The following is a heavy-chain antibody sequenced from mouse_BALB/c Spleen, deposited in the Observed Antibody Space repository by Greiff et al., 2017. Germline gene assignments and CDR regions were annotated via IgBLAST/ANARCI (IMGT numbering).Heavy chain of an antibody. J-gene: IGHJ1*01. CDR1: GYTFTDYV. CDR2: IYPGSGST. V-gene: IGHV1-77*01. D-gene: IGHD2-1*01. Sequence: VMLVESGPELVKPGASVKMSCKASGYTFTDYVISWVKQRTGQGLEWIGEIYPGSGSTYYNEKFKGKATLTADKSSNTAYMQLSSLTSEDSAVYFCASLPRGYFDVWGAGTTVTVSS. CDR3: ASLPRGYFDV.